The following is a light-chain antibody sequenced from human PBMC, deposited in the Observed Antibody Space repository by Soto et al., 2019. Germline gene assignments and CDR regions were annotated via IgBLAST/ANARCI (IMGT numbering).Light chain of an antibody. V-gene: IGLV2-14*01. CDR1: SSDVGGYNY. Sequence: SVLTHPASVSGSPGHSITISFTGTSSDVGGYNYVSWYQQHPGKAPKLMIYEVSNRPSGVSNRFSGSKSGNTASLTISGLQAEDEADYYCSSYTSSSSYVFGTGTKVTVL. CDR2: EVS. CDR3: SSYTSSSSYV. J-gene: IGLJ1*01.